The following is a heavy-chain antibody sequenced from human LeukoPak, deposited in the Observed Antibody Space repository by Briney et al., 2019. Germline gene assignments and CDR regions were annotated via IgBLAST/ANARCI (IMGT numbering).Heavy chain of an antibody. D-gene: IGHD3-22*01. Sequence: GGSLRLSCAASGFTFSSYAMHWVRQAPGKGLEWVAVISYDGGNKYYADSVKGRFTISRDNSKNTLYLQMNSLRAEDTAVYYCARDRRYYYDSSTQMDYWGQGTLVTVSS. J-gene: IGHJ4*02. CDR1: GFTFSSYA. CDR3: ARDRRYYYDSSTQMDY. CDR2: ISYDGGNK. V-gene: IGHV3-30-3*01.